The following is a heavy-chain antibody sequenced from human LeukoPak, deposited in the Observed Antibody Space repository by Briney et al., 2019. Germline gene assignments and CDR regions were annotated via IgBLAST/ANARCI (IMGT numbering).Heavy chain of an antibody. J-gene: IGHJ4*02. CDR1: EYTLTSYY. Sequence: ESPNNPPKASEYTLTSYYTTRPRHMPGKGLEWMGRIDPSDSYTNYSPSFQGHVTISADKSISTAYLQRSSLKASDTAMYYCARHTGARYSSGWPPFDYWGQGTLVTVSP. CDR3: ARHTGARYSSGWPPFDY. V-gene: IGHV5-10-1*01. D-gene: IGHD6-19*01. CDR2: IDPSDSYT.